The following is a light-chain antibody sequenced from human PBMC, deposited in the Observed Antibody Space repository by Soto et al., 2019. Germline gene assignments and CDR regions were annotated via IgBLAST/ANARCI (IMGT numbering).Light chain of an antibody. Sequence: EIVLTQSPGTLSLSPGESATLSCRASRSLDSGQLAWYQQKVGRAPRLLIHDAFMRATGIPDRFSGSGSGTDFTLIIARLEPEDFAVYYCQQYGDSPRTFGQGTRLEIK. CDR1: RSLDSGQ. V-gene: IGKV3-20*01. CDR2: DAF. J-gene: IGKJ5*01. CDR3: QQYGDSPRT.